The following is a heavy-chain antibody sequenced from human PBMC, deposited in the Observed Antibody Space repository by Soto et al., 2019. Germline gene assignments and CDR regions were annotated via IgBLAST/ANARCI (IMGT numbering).Heavy chain of an antibody. Sequence: NLLESGGGVVQPGESLRISCVGSGFTFKNYAMTWVRQAPGKGLEWVSGTTGSGANKHYADSVRGRFTISRDNSKKTLYLEMKSLRVEDTAVYYSAKDGDFGEDGPAEYFEHWGQGTLVTVSS. J-gene: IGHJ1*01. D-gene: IGHD4-17*01. CDR2: TTGSGANK. V-gene: IGHV3-23*01. CDR1: GFTFKNYA. CDR3: AKDGDFGEDGPAEYFEH.